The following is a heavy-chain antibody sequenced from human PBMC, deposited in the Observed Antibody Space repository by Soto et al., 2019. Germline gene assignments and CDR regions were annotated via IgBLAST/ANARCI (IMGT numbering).Heavy chain of an antibody. CDR1: GGTFSSYT. CDR3: AREEKMATIHGGWFDP. CDR2: IIPILGIA. J-gene: IGHJ5*02. D-gene: IGHD1-26*01. V-gene: IGHV1-69*02. Sequence: QVQLVQSGAEVKKPGSSVKVSCKASGGTFSSYTISWVRQAPGQGLEWMGRIIPILGIAHYAQKFQGRVTITADKPKSTACMELSSLRSEDTAVYYCAREEKMATIHGGWFDPWGQGTLVTVSS.